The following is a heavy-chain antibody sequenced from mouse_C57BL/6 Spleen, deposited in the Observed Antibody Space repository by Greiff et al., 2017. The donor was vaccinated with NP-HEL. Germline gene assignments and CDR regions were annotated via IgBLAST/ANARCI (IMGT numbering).Heavy chain of an antibody. CDR3: ARCITTVVAHWYFDV. Sequence: EVNVVESGGGLVKPGGSLKLSCAASGFTFSDYGMHWVRQAPEKGLEWVAYISSGSSTIYYADTVKGRFTISRDNAKNTLFLQMTSLRSEDTAMYYCARCITTVVAHWYFDVWGTGTTVTVSS. CDR1: GFTFSDYG. V-gene: IGHV5-17*01. D-gene: IGHD1-1*01. J-gene: IGHJ1*03. CDR2: ISSGSSTI.